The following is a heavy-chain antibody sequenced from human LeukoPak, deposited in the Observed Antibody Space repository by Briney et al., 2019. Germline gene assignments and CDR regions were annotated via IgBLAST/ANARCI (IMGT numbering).Heavy chain of an antibody. J-gene: IGHJ4*02. CDR2: ISYDGSNK. V-gene: IGHV3-30-3*01. CDR3: ARERGYYDSSGYSALDY. D-gene: IGHD3-22*01. CDR1: GFTFSSYA. Sequence: PGRSLRLSCAASGFTFSSYAMHWVRQAPGKGLEWVAVISYDGSNKYYADSVKGRFTISRDNSKNTLYLQMNSLRAEDTAVYYCARERGYYDSSGYSALDYWGQGTLVTVSS.